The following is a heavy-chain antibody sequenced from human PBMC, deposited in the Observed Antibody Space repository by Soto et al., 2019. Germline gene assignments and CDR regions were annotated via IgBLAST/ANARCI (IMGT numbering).Heavy chain of an antibody. V-gene: IGHV4-30-4*01. CDR1: GGFIGSGDYY. J-gene: IGHJ3*01. CDR3: ARAPYRGTNSRGAFDV. Sequence: QVQLQESGPGLVKPSQTLSLTCTVSGGFIGSGDYYWSWIRQPPGKGLGWIGYIYYSGRTYYNPSLESRVTRTVDISKNPFSLNLNTGTAADTAVYYCARAPYRGTNSRGAFDVWGQGTLVNVSS. CDR2: IYYSGRT. D-gene: IGHD2-8*01.